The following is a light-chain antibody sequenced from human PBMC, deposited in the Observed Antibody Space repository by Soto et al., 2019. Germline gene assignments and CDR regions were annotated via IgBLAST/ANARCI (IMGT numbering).Light chain of an antibody. CDR3: QQSYSAPFT. J-gene: IGKJ3*01. CDR1: QDIRFY. CDR2: AAS. V-gene: IGKV1-39*01. Sequence: DIQMTQSPSSLSAYLGDRVTITCQASQDIRFYVNWYQQKTGKAPKLLIYAASTLQTGVPLRFSGSGSGTDFTLTISSLQAEDFAIYYCQQSYSAPFTFGPGTKVDIK.